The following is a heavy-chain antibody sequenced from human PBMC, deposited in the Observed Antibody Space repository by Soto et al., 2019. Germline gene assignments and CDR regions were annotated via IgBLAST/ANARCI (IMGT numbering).Heavy chain of an antibody. CDR2: MNPNSGNT. V-gene: IGHV1-8*01. CDR1: GYTFTSSD. CDR3: ARGDYDYVWGSPST. J-gene: IGHJ5*02. D-gene: IGHD3-16*01. Sequence: QVQLVQSGAEVKKPGASVKVSCKASGYTFTSSDINWVRQATGQGLEWMGWMNPNSGNTGYAQKFQDRVHMTKNTSISTAYMGLSSLRSEDTAVYYCARGDYDYVWGSPSTWGQGTLVTVSS.